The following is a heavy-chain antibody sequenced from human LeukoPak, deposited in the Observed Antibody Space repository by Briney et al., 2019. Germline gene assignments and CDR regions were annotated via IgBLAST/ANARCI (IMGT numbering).Heavy chain of an antibody. J-gene: IGHJ4*02. D-gene: IGHD5-18*01. CDR2: IYYSGST. CDR1: GGSISSSSYY. CDR3: ARDQSPIQPFDY. Sequence: SETLSLTCTVSGGSISSSSYYWGWIRQPPGKGLEWIGSIYYSGSTYYNPSLKSRVTISVDTSKNQFSLKLSSVTAADTAVYYCARDQSPIQPFDYWGQGTLVTVSS. V-gene: IGHV4-39*07.